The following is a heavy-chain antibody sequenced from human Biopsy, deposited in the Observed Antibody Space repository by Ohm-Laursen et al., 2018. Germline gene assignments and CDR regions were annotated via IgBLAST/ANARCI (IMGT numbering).Heavy chain of an antibody. J-gene: IGHJ4*02. V-gene: IGHV3-23*01. CDR1: GFTFSSHA. Sequence: SLRLSCTASGFTFSSHAMSWVRQAPGKGLECVSVINGSGGSTYYADPVKGRFTISRDNSKNTLYLQMNSLRAEDTAVYYCAKDLGRGLLVRASIFEYWGQGTLVTVSS. CDR3: AKDLGRGLLVRASIFEY. D-gene: IGHD7-27*01. CDR2: INGSGGST.